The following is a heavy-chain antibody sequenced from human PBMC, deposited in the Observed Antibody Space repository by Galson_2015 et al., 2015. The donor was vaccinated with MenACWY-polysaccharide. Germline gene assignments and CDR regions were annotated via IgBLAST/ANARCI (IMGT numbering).Heavy chain of an antibody. Sequence: SLRLSCAASGITFSRDGFHWVRQAPGKGLEWVAVSRSHNSKQFYADSVKGRFTVSRDESTSTLYLQMNSLRPEDTAVYYCARDRLDCSVGTCLPGNYFDYWGQGTLVTVSS. J-gene: IGHJ4*02. CDR3: ARDRLDCSVGTCLPGNYFDY. D-gene: IGHD2-15*01. CDR1: GITFSRDG. CDR2: SRSHNSKQ. V-gene: IGHV3-30-3*01.